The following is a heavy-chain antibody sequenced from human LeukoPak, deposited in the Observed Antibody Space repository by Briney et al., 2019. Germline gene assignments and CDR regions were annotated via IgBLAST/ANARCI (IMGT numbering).Heavy chain of an antibody. J-gene: IGHJ6*03. CDR3: AKDQQFGPADD. Sequence: GGSLRLSCTASGFTFSTYWMSWVRQAPGKGLEWVANTREDGSEKYYVDSVKGRFTISRDNAKNSLYLQMNSLRAEDTAVYYCAKDQQFGPADDWGKGTTVTVSS. CDR1: GFTFSTYW. CDR2: TREDGSEK. V-gene: IGHV3-7*01. D-gene: IGHD2-2*01.